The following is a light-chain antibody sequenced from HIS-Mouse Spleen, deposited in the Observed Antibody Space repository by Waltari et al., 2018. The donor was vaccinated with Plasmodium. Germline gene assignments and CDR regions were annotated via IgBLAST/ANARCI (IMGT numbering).Light chain of an antibody. CDR2: DAS. J-gene: IGKJ5*01. Sequence: VLTHSPATLSLSPGERATLSCRASQSVSSYLAWYQHKPGQAPRLLIYDASNRATGIPARFSGSGSGTDFTLTISSLEPEDFAAYYCQQRSNWPITFGQGTRLEIK. CDR3: QQRSNWPIT. CDR1: QSVSSY. V-gene: IGKV3-11*01.